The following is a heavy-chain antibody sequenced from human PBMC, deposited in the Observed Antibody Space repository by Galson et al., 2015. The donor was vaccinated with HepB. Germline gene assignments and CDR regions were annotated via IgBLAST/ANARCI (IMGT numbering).Heavy chain of an antibody. CDR2: IRQDGTEK. Sequence: SLRLSCAASGFPFSTYWMTWVRQAPGKGLEWVANIRQDGTEKYYADSVKGRFTISRDNAKNSLFLQMSSLTAGDTAVYYCAREAGGREPLRLFYFDYWGQGTLITVSS. V-gene: IGHV3-7*03. CDR3: AREAGGREPLRLFYFDY. CDR1: GFPFSTYW. D-gene: IGHD1-26*01. J-gene: IGHJ4*01.